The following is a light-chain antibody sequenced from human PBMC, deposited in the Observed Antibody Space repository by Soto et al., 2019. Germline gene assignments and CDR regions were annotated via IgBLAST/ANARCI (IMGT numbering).Light chain of an antibody. Sequence: DIQMTQSPSSLSASVGDRVTITCRASQSVSSNLKWYQQKPGKAPKLLIYAASSLQSGVPSRFSGSGSGTDFTLTITSLQPEDFASYYCQQSYSTLYTFGQGTKLEIK. CDR2: AAS. CDR1: QSVSSN. CDR3: QQSYSTLYT. J-gene: IGKJ2*01. V-gene: IGKV1-39*01.